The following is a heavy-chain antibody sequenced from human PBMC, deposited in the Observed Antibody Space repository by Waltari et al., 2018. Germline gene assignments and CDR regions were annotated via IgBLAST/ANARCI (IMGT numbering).Heavy chain of an antibody. CDR3: ASPFTVTTTSY. J-gene: IGHJ4*02. V-gene: IGHV3-74*01. Sequence: EVQLVESGGGLVQPGGSLRLSCAASGFTFSSYWMHWVRQAQGKGLVLLSRINNDGGRESYADSVKGRFTISRDNDENTLYLQMNSLRAEDTAVYYCASPFTVTTTSYWGQGTLVTVSS. D-gene: IGHD4-17*01. CDR1: GFTFSSYW. CDR2: INNDGGRE.